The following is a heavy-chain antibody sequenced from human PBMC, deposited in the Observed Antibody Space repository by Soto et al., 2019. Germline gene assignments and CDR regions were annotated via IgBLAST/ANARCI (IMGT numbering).Heavy chain of an antibody. V-gene: IGHV4-59*04. Sequence: LRLSCAASGFTVSSNYMSCVRQAPGKGLEWIGSMYYSGTSSYNPSLKSRVSMSVDTSKKQLSLRLTSVTAADTAVYYCAGLHGHSPTCAQFDPWGKGTLVTFSS. CDR1: GFTVSSNY. D-gene: IGHD1-26*01. CDR3: AGLHGHSPTCAQFDP. CDR2: MYYSGTS. J-gene: IGHJ5*02.